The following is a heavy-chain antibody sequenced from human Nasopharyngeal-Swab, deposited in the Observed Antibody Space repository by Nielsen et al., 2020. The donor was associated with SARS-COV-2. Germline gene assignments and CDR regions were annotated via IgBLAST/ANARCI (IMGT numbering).Heavy chain of an antibody. J-gene: IGHJ4*02. V-gene: IGHV4-31*02. CDR2: IYYSGST. CDR3: ARARRNFVVVSAFDY. D-gene: IGHD2-21*02. Sequence: RQAPGKGLEWIGYIYYSGSTYYNPSLKSRVTISVDTSKNQFSLKLGSVTAADTAVYYCARARRNFVVVSAFDYWGQGTLVTVSS.